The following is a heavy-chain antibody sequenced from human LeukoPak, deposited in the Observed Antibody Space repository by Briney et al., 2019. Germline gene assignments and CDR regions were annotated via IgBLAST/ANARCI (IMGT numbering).Heavy chain of an antibody. V-gene: IGHV3-7*01. J-gene: IGHJ4*02. CDR2: IKEDGSVM. D-gene: IGHD6-19*01. CDR1: GFPFTNYW. CDR3: ARDLWGSYSTGSYLDY. Sequence: GGSLRLSCAVSGFPFTNYWMSWVRQAPGKGLEWVANIKEDGSVMYYVDSLKGRFTISRDSAQNSLYLQMNSLRVEDTAVYFCARDLWGSYSTGSYLDYGGQGALVTVSS.